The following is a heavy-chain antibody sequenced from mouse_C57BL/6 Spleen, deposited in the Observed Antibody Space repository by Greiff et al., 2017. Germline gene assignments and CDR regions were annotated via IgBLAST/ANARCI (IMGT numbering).Heavy chain of an antibody. CDR1: GYTFTSYG. J-gene: IGHJ3*01. CDR2: IHPNSGST. CDR3: ARGDGNYWFAY. D-gene: IGHD2-1*01. Sequence: VQLQQPGAELVKPGASVKLSCKASGYTFTSYGMHWVKQRPGQGLEWIGMIHPNSGSTNYNEKFKSKATLTVDKSSSTAYMQLSSLTSEDSAVYYCARGDGNYWFAYWGQGTLVTVSA. V-gene: IGHV1-64*01.